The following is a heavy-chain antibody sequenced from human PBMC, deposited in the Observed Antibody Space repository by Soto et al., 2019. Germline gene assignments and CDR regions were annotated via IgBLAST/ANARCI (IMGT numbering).Heavy chain of an antibody. CDR3: ASSGALEGDWFDP. D-gene: IGHD3-16*01. J-gene: IGHJ5*02. Sequence: QVQLQESGPGVVKTSQTLSLTCTVSGGSIRRRGYYWSWIRHRPGEGLQWIGFFYYSGITDYNPSLRSRAVISADTSNNQVFLQLSSVTAADTAVYYCASSGALEGDWFDPWGQATLVTVSS. CDR2: FYYSGIT. CDR1: GGSIRRRGYY. V-gene: IGHV4-31*03.